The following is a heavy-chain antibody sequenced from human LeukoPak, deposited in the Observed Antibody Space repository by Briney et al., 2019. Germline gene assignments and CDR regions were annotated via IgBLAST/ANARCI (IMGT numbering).Heavy chain of an antibody. V-gene: IGHV1-18*01. CDR2: ISAYNGNT. D-gene: IGHD3-10*01. Sequence: ASVKVSCKASGYTFTSYGISWARQAPGQGLEWMGWISAYNGNTNYAQKLQGRVTMTTDTSTSTAYMELRSLRSDDTAVYYCARDRTRITMVRGVITPPDYWGQGTLVTVSS. CDR3: ARDRTRITMVRGVITPPDY. CDR1: GYTFTSYG. J-gene: IGHJ4*02.